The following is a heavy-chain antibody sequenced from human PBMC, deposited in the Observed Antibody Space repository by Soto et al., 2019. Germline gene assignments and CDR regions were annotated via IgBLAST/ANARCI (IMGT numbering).Heavy chain of an antibody. J-gene: IGHJ6*04. CDR2: IKHDGSEE. Sequence: GGSLRLSCAASGFTFVSYWMSWVRQAPGKGLEWVANIKHDGSEENYVDSVKGRFTIARDNAMKSLYLHMYSLRAEVTAVYYFVTGAPYYSDYYARDVCDKGTRGTISS. D-gene: IGHD2-21*01. CDR1: GFTFVSYW. V-gene: IGHV3-7*03. CDR3: VTGAPYYSDYYARDV.